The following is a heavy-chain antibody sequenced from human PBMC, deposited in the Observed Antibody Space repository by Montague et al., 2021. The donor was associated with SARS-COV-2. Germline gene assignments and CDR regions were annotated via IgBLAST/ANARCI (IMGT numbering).Heavy chain of an antibody. CDR1: GGSSSSDY. Sequence: SETLSLTCTVSGGSSSSDYWSWIRQPPGKGLEWIGYISYSGSTNYNPSLESRVTIYVDTSKNMFSLRLRSVTAADTAVYYCARGISSWWAVGHWGQGILVTVSS. CDR3: ARGISSWWAVGH. CDR2: ISYSGST. J-gene: IGHJ4*02. V-gene: IGHV4-59*08. D-gene: IGHD6-13*01.